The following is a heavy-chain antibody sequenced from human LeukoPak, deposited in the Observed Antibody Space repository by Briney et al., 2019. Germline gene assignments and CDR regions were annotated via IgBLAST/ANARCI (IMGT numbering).Heavy chain of an antibody. V-gene: IGHV4-59*01. J-gene: IGHJ5*02. CDR3: ARDLTYYDILTGYSRWFDP. Sequence: SETLSLTCSVSDGSINSYYWNWIRRPPGKGLEWIGYIYYNGNTNYSPSLKSRVTISVDTSKNQFSLKLSSVTAADTAVYYCARDLTYYDILTGYSRWFDPWGQGTLVTVSS. D-gene: IGHD3-9*01. CDR1: DGSINSYY. CDR2: IYYNGNT.